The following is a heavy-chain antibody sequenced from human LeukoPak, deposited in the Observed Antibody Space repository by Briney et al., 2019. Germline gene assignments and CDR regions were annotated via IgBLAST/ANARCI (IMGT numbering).Heavy chain of an antibody. D-gene: IGHD5-24*01. CDR1: GFTFGSYS. CDR3: AGLDGNDWDYFDY. V-gene: IGHV3-21*01. J-gene: IGHJ4*02. Sequence: GGSLRLSCAASGFTFGSYSMNWVRQAPGKGLEWVSSISSSSSYIYYADSVKGRFTISRDNAKNALYLQMNSLRAEDTAVYYCAGLDGNDWDYFDYWGQGTLVTVSS. CDR2: ISSSSSYI.